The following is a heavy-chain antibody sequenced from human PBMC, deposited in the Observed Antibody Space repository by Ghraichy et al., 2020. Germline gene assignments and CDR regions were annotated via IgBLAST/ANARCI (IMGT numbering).Heavy chain of an antibody. CDR2: ISSDGSST. D-gene: IGHD4-11*01. V-gene: IGHV3-74*01. CDR1: GFTFSSYW. Sequence: GGSLRLSCAASGFTFSSYWMHWVRQAPGKELVWVSRISSDGSSTRYEGSVKGRFTISRDNAKNTLYLQMKSLRAEDTAVYYCAGGTVTTAYWGQGTPVTVSA. J-gene: IGHJ4*02. CDR3: AGGTVTTAY.